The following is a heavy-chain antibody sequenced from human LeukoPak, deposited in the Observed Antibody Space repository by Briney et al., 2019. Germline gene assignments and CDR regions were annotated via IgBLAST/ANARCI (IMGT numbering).Heavy chain of an antibody. CDR3: AKARAYDILTGYTR. D-gene: IGHD3-9*01. Sequence: GGSLRLSCAASGFTFDDYAMHWVRQAPGKGLEWVSGISWNSGSIGYADSVKGRFTISRDNAKNSLYLQMNSLRAEDMALYYCAKARAYDILTGYTRWGQGTLVTVSS. V-gene: IGHV3-9*03. J-gene: IGHJ4*02. CDR1: GFTFDDYA. CDR2: ISWNSGSI.